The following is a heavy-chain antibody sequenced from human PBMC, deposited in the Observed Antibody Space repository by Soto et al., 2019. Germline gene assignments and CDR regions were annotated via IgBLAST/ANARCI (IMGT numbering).Heavy chain of an antibody. D-gene: IGHD3-22*01. J-gene: IGHJ6*03. Sequence: QVQLVQSGAELKKPGSSVKVSCKASGGSITNYGINWVRQAPGRGLEWMGMVVPILNTAHYAQNFLDRVTITSDKNTNTAYLELSSLTSEDTAVFYCVRVTLDGSPSGRVYYYYCVDVWGKGTGVTVSS. CDR1: GGSITNYG. V-gene: IGHV1-69*08. CDR3: VRVTLDGSPSGRVYYYYCVDV. CDR2: VVPILNTA.